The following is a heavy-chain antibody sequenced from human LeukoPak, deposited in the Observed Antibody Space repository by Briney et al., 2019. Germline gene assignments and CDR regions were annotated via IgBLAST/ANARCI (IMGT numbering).Heavy chain of an antibody. Sequence: PGGSLRLSCAASGFTFINSAMNWVRQGPGKGLEWVSSISSSSSYIYYADSVKGRFTISRDNAKNSLDLQMNSLRAEDTAVYYCARAVGSSSSWGQGTLVTVSS. D-gene: IGHD6-6*01. CDR2: ISSSSSYI. J-gene: IGHJ5*02. CDR1: GFTFINSA. CDR3: ARAVGSSSS. V-gene: IGHV3-21*01.